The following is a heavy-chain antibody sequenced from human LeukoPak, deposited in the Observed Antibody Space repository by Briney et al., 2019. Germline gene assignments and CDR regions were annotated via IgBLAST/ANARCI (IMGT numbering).Heavy chain of an antibody. CDR2: IYSGGST. J-gene: IGHJ4*02. CDR3: ARDYGGNSVLDY. V-gene: IGHV3-66*02. Sequence: PGGSLRLSCAASGFTVSSNYMSWVRQAPGKGLESVSVIYSGGSTYYADSVKGRFTISRDNSKNTLYLQMNSLRAEDTAVYYCARDYGGNSVLDYWGQGTLVTVSS. CDR1: GFTVSSNY. D-gene: IGHD4-23*01.